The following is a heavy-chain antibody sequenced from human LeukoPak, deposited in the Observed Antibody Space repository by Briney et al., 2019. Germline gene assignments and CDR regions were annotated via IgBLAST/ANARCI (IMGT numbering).Heavy chain of an antibody. Sequence: TGGSLRLSCAASGFTFSSYWMHWVRQAPGKGLVWVPRINSDGSSTSYTDSVKGRFTISRDNAKNTLYLQMNSLRAEDTAVYYCARESNFGYYDFWSGGMVIPSDFDYWGQGTLVTVSS. CDR1: GFTFSSYW. J-gene: IGHJ4*02. V-gene: IGHV3-74*01. CDR2: INSDGSST. D-gene: IGHD3-3*01. CDR3: ARESNFGYYDFWSGGMVIPSDFDY.